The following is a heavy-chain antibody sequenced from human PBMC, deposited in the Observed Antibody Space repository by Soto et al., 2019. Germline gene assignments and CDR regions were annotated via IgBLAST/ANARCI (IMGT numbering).Heavy chain of an antibody. CDR1: GFNVNSYG. V-gene: IGHV3-33*01. CDR2: IWYDGRSI. J-gene: IGHJ3*02. Sequence: QVQLVESGGGVVQPGRSLRLSCSASGFNVNSYGVHWVRQAPGKGLEWVAVIWYDGRSIFYADSVKGRFTVSRDNSKNTVYFQMNSLRVEDTAFYYCARDSGHISTYVSDALDIWGQGTMVTVSS. D-gene: IGHD3-10*02. CDR3: ARDSGHISTYVSDALDI.